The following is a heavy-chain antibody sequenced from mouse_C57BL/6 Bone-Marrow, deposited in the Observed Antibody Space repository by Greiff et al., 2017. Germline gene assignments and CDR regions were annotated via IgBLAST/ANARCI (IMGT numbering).Heavy chain of an antibody. CDR1: GCTFTDYN. D-gene: IGHD2-10*01. Sequence: VQLQQSGPELVKPGASVKIPCKASGCTFTDYNMDWVKQSHGKSLEWIGDINPNNGGTIYNQKFKGKATLTVDKSSSTAYMELRSLTSEDTAVYYCARSYYGNYVYWYFDVWGTGTTVTVSS. J-gene: IGHJ1*03. CDR2: INPNNGGT. CDR3: ARSYYGNYVYWYFDV. V-gene: IGHV1-18*01.